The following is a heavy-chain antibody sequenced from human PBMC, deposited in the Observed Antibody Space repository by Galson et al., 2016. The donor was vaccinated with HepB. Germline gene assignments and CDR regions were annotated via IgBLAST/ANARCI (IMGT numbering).Heavy chain of an antibody. V-gene: IGHV4-30-2*01. J-gene: IGHJ4*02. CDR1: GDSISSDDYA. D-gene: IGHD2-8*01. CDR3: ARGPRLLRAFGDLVSLFDY. Sequence: TLSLTCTVSGDSISSDDYAWAWIRLPPGKGLEWIGHIYYTGNTYYSPSLRSRVTMSVDRSKNQFSLHLTSVVAADTAVYYCARGPRLLRAFGDLVSLFDYWGQGTLITVSS. CDR2: IYYTGNT.